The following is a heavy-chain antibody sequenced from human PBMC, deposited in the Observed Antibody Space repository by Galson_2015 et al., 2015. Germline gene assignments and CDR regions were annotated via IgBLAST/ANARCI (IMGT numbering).Heavy chain of an antibody. CDR1: GGSVSSGSYY. CDR3: ARSTAPVDTALCDY. D-gene: IGHD5-18*01. V-gene: IGHV4-61*01. Sequence: SETLSLTCTVSGGSVSSGSYYWSWIRQPPGKGLEWIGYVYYSGSTNYNPSLKSRVTISVDTSKNQLSLKLSSVTAADTAVYYCARSTAPVDTALCDYWGQGTLVTVSS. J-gene: IGHJ4*02. CDR2: VYYSGST.